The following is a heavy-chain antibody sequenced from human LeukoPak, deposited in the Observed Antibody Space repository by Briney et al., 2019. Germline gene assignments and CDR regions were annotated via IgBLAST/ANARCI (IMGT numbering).Heavy chain of an antibody. V-gene: IGHV1-69*13. CDR3: ASASTGYYFDY. D-gene: IGHD3-9*01. CDR1: GGTFSNYA. J-gene: IGHJ4*02. CDR2: VIPIFGTA. Sequence: SVKVSCKASGGTFSNYAISWVRQAPGQGLEWMGGVIPIFGTADYAQKFQGRVTITADESTSTAYMELSSLRSEDTAVYYCASASTGYYFDYWGQGTLVTVSS.